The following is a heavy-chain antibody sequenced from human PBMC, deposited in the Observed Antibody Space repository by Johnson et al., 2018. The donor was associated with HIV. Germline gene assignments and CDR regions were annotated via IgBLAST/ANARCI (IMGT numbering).Heavy chain of an antibody. CDR2: ISYDGSNK. J-gene: IGHJ3*02. Sequence: VQLVESGGGVVQPGRSLRLSCAASGFTFSSYGMHWVRQAPGKGLEWVAVISYDGSNKYDADSVKGRFTISRDNSKNTLYLQMNSLRAEDTAVYYCPREKLDSSVYYDAFDITGQGTMVTVSS. V-gene: IGHV3-30*03. CDR3: PREKLDSSVYYDAFDI. CDR1: GFTFSSYG. D-gene: IGHD3-22*01.